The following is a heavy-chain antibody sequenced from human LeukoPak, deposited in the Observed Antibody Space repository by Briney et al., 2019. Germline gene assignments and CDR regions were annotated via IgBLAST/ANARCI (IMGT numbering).Heavy chain of an antibody. Sequence: GGSLRLSCAASGFTFSNAYMNWVRQAPGKGLEWVAVIWYDGSNKYYADSVKGRFTISRDNSKNTLYLRMNSLRAEDTAVYYCARDLMATITDWGQGTLVTVSS. D-gene: IGHD5-24*01. CDR2: IWYDGSNK. J-gene: IGHJ4*02. CDR1: GFTFSNAY. V-gene: IGHV3-33*08. CDR3: ARDLMATITD.